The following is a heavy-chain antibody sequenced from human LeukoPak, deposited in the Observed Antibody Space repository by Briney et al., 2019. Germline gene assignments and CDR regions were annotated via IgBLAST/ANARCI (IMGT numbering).Heavy chain of an antibody. V-gene: IGHV3-30*04. CDR1: GFTFNSYA. D-gene: IGHD2-15*01. J-gene: IGHJ4*02. CDR3: ARYRLYCSGGSCYFDYFCDY. CDR2: ISYDGSIN. Sequence: GTSLRLSCAASGFTFNSYAVHWVRQAPGKGLEWVAVISYDGSINFYADSVKGRFTISRDNSKNTLYLQMNSLRIDDTALYFCARYRLYCSGGSCYFDYFCDYWGQGTLVTVSS.